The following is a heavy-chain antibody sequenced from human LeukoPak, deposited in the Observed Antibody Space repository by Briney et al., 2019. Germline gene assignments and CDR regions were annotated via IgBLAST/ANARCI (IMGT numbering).Heavy chain of an antibody. CDR1: XXTXXSYA. CDR2: IIPIFGTA. J-gene: IGHJ5*02. CDR3: VVKEGCSSTSCYIWFDP. D-gene: IGHD2-2*02. V-gene: IGHV1-69*13. Sequence: SVXXSXXASXXTXXSYAXSXXRQAPGQGLXWMGGIIPIFGTANYAQKFQGRVTITADESTSTAYMELSSLRSEDTAVYYCVVKEGCSSTSCYIWFDPWGQGTLVTVSS.